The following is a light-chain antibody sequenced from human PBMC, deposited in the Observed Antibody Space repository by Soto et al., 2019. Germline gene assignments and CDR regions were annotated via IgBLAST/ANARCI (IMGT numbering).Light chain of an antibody. CDR3: QQYGSSPCT. CDR2: GAS. Sequence: EIVLTQSPGTLALSPGERATPSCRASQSVSNNYLAWYQQTPGQAPRLLIYGASSRATGIPDRFSGSGSGTDFTLTISRLEPEDFAVYFCQQYGSSPCTFGQGTKVEIK. CDR1: QSVSNNY. J-gene: IGKJ1*01. V-gene: IGKV3-20*01.